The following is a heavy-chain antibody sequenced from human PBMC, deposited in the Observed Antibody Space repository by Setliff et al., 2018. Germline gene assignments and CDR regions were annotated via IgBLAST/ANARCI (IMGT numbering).Heavy chain of an antibody. CDR3: ARDSGGSGYPDY. J-gene: IGHJ4*02. D-gene: IGHD5-12*01. CDR1: GGSFSNYA. CDR2: IIPIYGST. Sequence: SVKVSCKASGGSFSNYAIIWVRQAPGQGPEWMGGIIPIYGSTNNAEKFQGRVTFSADESMSTVYMELSSLTSADTAVYYCARDSGGSGYPDYWGQGTLVTVSS. V-gene: IGHV1-69*13.